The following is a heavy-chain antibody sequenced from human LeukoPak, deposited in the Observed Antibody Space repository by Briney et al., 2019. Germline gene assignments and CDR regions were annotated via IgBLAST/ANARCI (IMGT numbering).Heavy chain of an antibody. CDR2: IYTSGST. J-gene: IGHJ6*03. Sequence: SETLSLTCTVSGGSISSGGYYWSWIRQPAGKGLEWIGRIYTSGSTNYNPSLKSRVTISVDTSKNQFSLKLSSVTAADTAVYYCARVYCSSTSCYSRRGFYYYYMDVWGKGTTVTVSS. CDR1: GGSISSGGYY. D-gene: IGHD2-2*01. CDR3: ARVYCSSTSCYSRRGFYYYYMDV. V-gene: IGHV4-61*02.